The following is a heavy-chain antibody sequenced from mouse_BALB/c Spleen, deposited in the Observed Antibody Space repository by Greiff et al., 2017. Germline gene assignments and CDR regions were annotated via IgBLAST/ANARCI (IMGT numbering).Heavy chain of an antibody. CDR3: ARDRDGNYWYFDY. CDR1: GFSLTSYG. V-gene: IGHV2-9*02. D-gene: IGHD2-1*01. Sequence: VQGVESGPGLVAPSQSLSITCTVSGFSLTSYGVHWVRQPPGKGLEWLGVIWAGGSTNYNSALMSRLSISKDNSKSQVFLKMNSLQTDDTAMYYCARDRDGNYWYFDYWGQGTTLTVSS. J-gene: IGHJ2*01. CDR2: IWAGGST.